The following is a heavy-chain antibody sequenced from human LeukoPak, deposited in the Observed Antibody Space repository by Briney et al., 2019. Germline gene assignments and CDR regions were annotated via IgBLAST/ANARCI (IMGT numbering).Heavy chain of an antibody. CDR3: TRDSSYGDYSTALDY. J-gene: IGHJ4*02. CDR1: GFIFSNYA. V-gene: IGHV3-23*01. CDR2: SGSTT. Sequence: GGSLRLSCAASGFIFSNYAMTWVRQAPGKGLEWVSSSGSTTDYSDSVKGRFTISRDNSKNTLYLQMNSLRADDTAVYYCTRDSSYGDYSTALDYWGQGALVTVSS. D-gene: IGHD4-17*01.